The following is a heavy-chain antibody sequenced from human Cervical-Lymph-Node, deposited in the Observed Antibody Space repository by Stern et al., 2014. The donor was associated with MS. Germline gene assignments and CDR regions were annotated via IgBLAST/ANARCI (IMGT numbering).Heavy chain of an antibody. V-gene: IGHV3-74*01. CDR1: GFTFSSYW. Sequence: EVQLVESGGGLVKPGGSLSLSCAVSGFTFSSYWMHWVRQAPGEGLVWVARISGDGSSTNYVDSVKGRFTVSRDNARNTVYLQMNSLRAEDTAVYYCAREIWPPGTDYWGQGTLVTVSS. D-gene: IGHD1-1*01. J-gene: IGHJ4*02. CDR2: ISGDGSST. CDR3: AREIWPPGTDY.